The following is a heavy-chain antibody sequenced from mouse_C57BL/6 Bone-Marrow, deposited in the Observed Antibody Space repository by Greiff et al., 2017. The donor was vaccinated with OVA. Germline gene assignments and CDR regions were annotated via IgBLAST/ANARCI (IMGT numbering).Heavy chain of an antibody. Sequence: QVQLQQSGPGLVQPSQSLSITCTVSGFSLTSYCVHWVSQWPGKGLEWLGVIWSGGSTVYNAAFMSRRSITKDNSKSQVFFKMNCLQSDDTAIYYCANTPWFAYWGQGTLVTVSA. CDR2: IWSGGST. CDR1: GFSLTSYC. CDR3: ANTPWFAY. J-gene: IGHJ3*01. V-gene: IGHV2-5*01.